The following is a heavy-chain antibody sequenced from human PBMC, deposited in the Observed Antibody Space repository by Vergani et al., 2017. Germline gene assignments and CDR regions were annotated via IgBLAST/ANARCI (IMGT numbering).Heavy chain of an antibody. V-gene: IGHV3-53*02. J-gene: IGHJ4*02. D-gene: IGHD3-3*01. Sequence: EVQLVETGGGLIQPGGSLRLSCAASGFTVSSNYMSWVRQAPGKGLEWVSVIYSGGSTYYADSVKGRFTISRDNSKNTLYLQMNSLRAEDTAVYYCARGPSPGPDYDFWGSYYTVPHYFDYWGQGTLVTVSS. CDR2: IYSGGST. CDR3: ARGPSPGPDYDFWGSYYTVPHYFDY. CDR1: GFTVSSNY.